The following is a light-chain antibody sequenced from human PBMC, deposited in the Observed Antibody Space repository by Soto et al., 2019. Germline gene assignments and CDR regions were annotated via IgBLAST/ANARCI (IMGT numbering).Light chain of an antibody. V-gene: IGKV1-33*01. CDR1: HDISNH. J-gene: IGKJ4*01. CDR3: QQHETLPLT. Sequence: DIQMTQSPSSLSASVGDRVTITCQASHDISNHLNWYQQKPGKAPKLLIYDASSLEPGVPSRFRGSGTGTDFTFTISSLQPADIATYYCQQHETLPLTFGGGTKVEIK. CDR2: DAS.